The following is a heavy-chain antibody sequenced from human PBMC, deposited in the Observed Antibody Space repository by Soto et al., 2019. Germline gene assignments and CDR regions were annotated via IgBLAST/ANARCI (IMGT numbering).Heavy chain of an antibody. CDR2: INYSGST. CDR1: GGSISSGDYY. D-gene: IGHD5-12*01. J-gene: IGHJ4*02. V-gene: IGHV4-30-4*01. Sequence: QVQLQESGPGLVKPSQTLSLTCTVSGGSISSGDYYWGWIRQPPGKGLEGIGYINYSGSTYYNPSLKSRVTISVDTSKNQFSLKLSSVTAADTAVYYCARCPGDGYNDFDYWGQGTLVTVSS. CDR3: ARCPGDGYNDFDY.